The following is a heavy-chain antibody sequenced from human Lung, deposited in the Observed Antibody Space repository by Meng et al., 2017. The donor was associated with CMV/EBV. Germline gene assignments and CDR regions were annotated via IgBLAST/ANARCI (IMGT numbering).Heavy chain of an antibody. CDR2: INPNSGGT. CDR1: GYTFTGYY. D-gene: IGHD2-2*02. J-gene: IGHJ6*02. CDR3: ARGSIVVVLAAINDMDV. V-gene: IGHV1-2*02. Sequence: ASVKVSXKASGYTFTGYYMHWVRQAPGQGLEWMGWINPNSGGTNYAQKFQGRVTMTRDTSISTAYMELSRLRSDDTAVYYCARGSIVVVLAAINDMDVWGQGTXVTVSS.